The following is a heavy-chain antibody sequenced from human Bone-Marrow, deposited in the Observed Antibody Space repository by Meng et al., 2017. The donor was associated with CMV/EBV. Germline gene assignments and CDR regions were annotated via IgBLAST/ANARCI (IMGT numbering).Heavy chain of an antibody. V-gene: IGHV5-51*01. Sequence: KVSCKGSGYSFTSYWIGWVRQMPGKGLEWMGIIYPGDSDTRYSPSFQGQVTISVDKSITTAYLEWSSLKASDTAMYYCARRDSSLGYYYALDVWGQGTTVTVSS. CDR2: IYPGDSDT. J-gene: IGHJ6*01. CDR3: ARRDSSLGYYYALDV. D-gene: IGHD6-13*01. CDR1: GYSFTSYW.